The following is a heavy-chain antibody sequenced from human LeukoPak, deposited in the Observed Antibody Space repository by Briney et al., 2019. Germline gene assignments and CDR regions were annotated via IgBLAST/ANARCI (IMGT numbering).Heavy chain of an antibody. V-gene: IGHV4-34*01. D-gene: IGHD4-11*01. CDR2: INHSGST. Sequence: SETLSLTCAVYGGPFSGYYWSWIRQPPGKGLQWIGEINHSGSTNYNPSLKSRVTISVDTSKNQFSLKLSSLTAADTAVYYCANNDYSNYGSDYWGQGTLVTVSS. J-gene: IGHJ4*02. CDR1: GGPFSGYY. CDR3: ANNDYSNYGSDY.